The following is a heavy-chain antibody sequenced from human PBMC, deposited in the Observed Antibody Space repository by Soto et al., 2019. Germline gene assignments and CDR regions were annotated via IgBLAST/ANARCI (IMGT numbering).Heavy chain of an antibody. CDR3: AKASLGYYDSSGYYRY. V-gene: IGHV3-30*18. D-gene: IGHD3-22*01. CDR1: GFTFSSYG. J-gene: IGHJ4*02. Sequence: QVQLVESGGGVVQPGRSLRLSCAASGFTFSSYGMHWVRQAPGKGLEWVAVISYDGSNKYYADSVKGRFTISRDNSKNTLYLQMNSLRAEDTAVYYCAKASLGYYDSSGYYRYWGQGTLVTVSS. CDR2: ISYDGSNK.